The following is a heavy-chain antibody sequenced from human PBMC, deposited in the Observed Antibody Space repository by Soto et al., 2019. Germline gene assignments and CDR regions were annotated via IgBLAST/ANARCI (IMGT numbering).Heavy chain of an antibody. Sequence: QVQLVESGGGVVQPGRSLRLSCAASGFTFSSYGMHWVRQAPGKGLEWVAVISYDGSNKYYAYSVKGRFTISRDNTKNTPYRQMNSLRSEDTAVYYCATHRDKLWSGYHFDYWGQGNLVTVSS. V-gene: IGHV3-30*03. CDR2: ISYDGSNK. CDR3: ATHRDKLWSGYHFDY. J-gene: IGHJ4*02. D-gene: IGHD3-3*01. CDR1: GFTFSSYG.